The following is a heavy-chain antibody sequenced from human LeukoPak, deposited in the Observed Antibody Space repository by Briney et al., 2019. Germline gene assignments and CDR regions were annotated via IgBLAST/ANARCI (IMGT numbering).Heavy chain of an antibody. V-gene: IGHV1-8*01. Sequence: GASVKVSCRSSGYTFTSYDINWVRQATGQGLEWMGWMNPNSGNTGYAQEFQGRVTMTRNTSISTAYMELSSLRSEDTAVYYCASGIAAARYAFDIWGQGTIITVSS. CDR1: GYTFTSYD. CDR2: MNPNSGNT. D-gene: IGHD6-13*01. CDR3: ASGIAAARYAFDI. J-gene: IGHJ3*02.